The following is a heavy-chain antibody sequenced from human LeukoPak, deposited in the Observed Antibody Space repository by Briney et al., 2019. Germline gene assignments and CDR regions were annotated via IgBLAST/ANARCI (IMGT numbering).Heavy chain of an antibody. J-gene: IGHJ4*02. CDR3: AREGLNFDY. V-gene: IGHV3-48*04. CDR2: ISNTAGTI. Sequence: PGGSLRLSCVASGFSFSNSWMSWVRQAPGKGLEWLSYISNTAGTIYYADSVKGRFTISRDNAKNSLYLQMNSLRAEDTAVYYCAREGLNFDYWGQGTLVTVSS. CDR1: GFSFSNSW.